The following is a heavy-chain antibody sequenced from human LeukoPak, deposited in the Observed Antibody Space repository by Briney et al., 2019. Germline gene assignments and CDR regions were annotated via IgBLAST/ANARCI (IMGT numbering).Heavy chain of an antibody. V-gene: IGHV3-23*01. Sequence: GGSLRLSCAASGFTFLTYAMSWVRQAPGKGLQWVSVIRVSGASTYYADSVKGRFTISRDNSKNTLYLQMNSLRAEDTAVYYCAKAGRSGWYPGWPFDIWGQGTMVTVSS. CDR1: GFTFLTYA. D-gene: IGHD6-19*01. CDR3: AKAGRSGWYPGWPFDI. CDR2: IRVSGAST. J-gene: IGHJ3*02.